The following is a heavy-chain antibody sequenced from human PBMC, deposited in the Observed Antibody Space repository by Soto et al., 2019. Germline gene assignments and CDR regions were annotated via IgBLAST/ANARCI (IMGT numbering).Heavy chain of an antibody. D-gene: IGHD2-21*02. V-gene: IGHV3-74*01. CDR3: VRGDKGGFDL. J-gene: IGHJ3*01. CDR2: IHSDGSTT. CDR1: GFTFNYYW. Sequence: EVQLVESEGGLVQRGGSLRLSCAASGFTFNYYWMHWVRQAPGQGLVWVSHIHSDGSTTTYPDSVKGRFTISRDNAKNTLDLQMNSLRAEDTAVYYCVRGDKGGFDLWGQGTTVTVSS.